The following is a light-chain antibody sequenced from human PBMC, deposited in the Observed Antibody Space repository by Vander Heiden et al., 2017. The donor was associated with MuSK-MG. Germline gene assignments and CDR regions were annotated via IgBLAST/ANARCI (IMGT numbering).Light chain of an antibody. CDR3: QVWDSSSDHVV. Sequence: SSVLTQPPSVSVAPGQTTRITCGGNNIGGKSVHWDQQKPGQAPVLVVYDDSDRPSGIPERFSGSNAGNTATLTISRVEAGDEADYYCQVWDSSSDHVVVGGGTKLTVL. CDR1: NIGGKS. CDR2: DDS. V-gene: IGLV3-21*02. J-gene: IGLJ2*01.